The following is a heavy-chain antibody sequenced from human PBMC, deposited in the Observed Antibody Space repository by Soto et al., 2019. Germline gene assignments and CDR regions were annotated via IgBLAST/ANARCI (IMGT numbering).Heavy chain of an antibody. CDR3: ARGFQKCGTYYYYGMAV. J-gene: IGHJ6*02. Sequence: SETRSRRGAVYVGSFSGYDWSGMRQPPGAGLEWLGQINNSENTNSNTSRQSRVTISVETSKQQLSLKLSSVIAADTAVYYCARGFQKCGTYYYYGMAVWGQGTTVT. CDR2: INNSENT. V-gene: IGHV4-34*01. CDR1: VGSFSGYD.